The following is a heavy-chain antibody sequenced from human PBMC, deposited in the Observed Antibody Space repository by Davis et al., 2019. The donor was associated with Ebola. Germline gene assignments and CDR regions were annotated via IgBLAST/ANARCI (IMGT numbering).Heavy chain of an antibody. CDR1: GYTFTSYG. Sequence: ASVKVSCKASGYTFTSYGISWVRQAPGQGLEWMGWISAYNGNTNYAQKLQGRVTMTTDTSTSTAYMELRSLRSDDTAVYYCARYEWFGDLYYYGMDVWGQGTTVTVSS. J-gene: IGHJ6*02. CDR2: ISAYNGNT. CDR3: ARYEWFGDLYYYGMDV. V-gene: IGHV1-18*04. D-gene: IGHD3-10*01.